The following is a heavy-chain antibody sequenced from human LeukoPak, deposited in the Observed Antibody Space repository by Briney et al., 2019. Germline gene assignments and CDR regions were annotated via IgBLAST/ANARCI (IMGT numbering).Heavy chain of an antibody. CDR3: ARVPYGGQEDNYYYYGMDV. D-gene: IGHD4-23*01. CDR2: INDYTGDT. Sequence: PSETLSLTCTVYGGSFTDYFWTWIRQSPGKGLERIGEINDYTGDTNYNPSLNSRVSISVDTSKNQFSLKLSSVTAADTAVYYCARVPYGGQEDNYYYYGMDVWGQGTTVTVSS. J-gene: IGHJ6*02. CDR1: GGSFTDYF. V-gene: IGHV4-34*01.